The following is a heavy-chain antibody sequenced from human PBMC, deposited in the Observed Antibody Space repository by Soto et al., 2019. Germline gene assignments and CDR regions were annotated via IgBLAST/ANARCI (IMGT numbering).Heavy chain of an antibody. J-gene: IGHJ4*02. CDR3: AKDSNKYSSSLRGRYFDY. D-gene: IGHD4-4*01. CDR2: IIGGGSNT. V-gene: IGHV3-23*01. CDR1: GFPFSSYV. Sequence: EVQLLESGGGLVQRGGSLRLSCAASGFPFSSYVMSGVRQAPGKGLEWVSGIIGGGSNTFYADYVKGRFTISRDNSKNTLLLQMNSLGAEDTAVYYCAKDSNKYSSSLRGRYFDYWGQGIGVTVSS.